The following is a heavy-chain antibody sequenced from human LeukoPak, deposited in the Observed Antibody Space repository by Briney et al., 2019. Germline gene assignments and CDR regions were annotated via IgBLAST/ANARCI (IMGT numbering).Heavy chain of an antibody. CDR3: VRGIYYDILTGYYWFDP. V-gene: IGHV1-8*01. CDR2: MNPNSGNT. J-gene: IGHJ5*02. Sequence: GASVKVSCKASGYTFTSYDINWVRQATGQGLEWMGWMNPNSGNTGYAQKFQGRVTMTRNTSISTAYMELSSLRSEDTAVYYCVRGIYYDILTGYYWFDPWGQGTLVTVSS. D-gene: IGHD3-9*01. CDR1: GYTFTSYD.